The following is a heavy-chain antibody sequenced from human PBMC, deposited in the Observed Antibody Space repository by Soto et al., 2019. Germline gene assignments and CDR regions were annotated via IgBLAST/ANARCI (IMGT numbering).Heavy chain of an antibody. D-gene: IGHD2-15*01. J-gene: IGHJ4*02. CDR1: GGSISSGNYY. CDR3: ATMGTPATGLYFFDY. V-gene: IGHV4-30-4*01. Sequence: PSETLSLTCTVSGGSISSGNYYWSWIRQPPGKGLEWIGFISYSGSTYYSTSLKSRVTISVDTSKSQFSLNLSFVTAADTAVYCCATMGTPATGLYFFDYWGQGSLVTVSS. CDR2: ISYSGST.